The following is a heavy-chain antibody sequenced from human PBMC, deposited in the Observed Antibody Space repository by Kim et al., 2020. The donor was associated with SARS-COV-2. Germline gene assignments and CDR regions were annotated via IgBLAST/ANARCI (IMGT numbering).Heavy chain of an antibody. J-gene: IGHJ4*02. CDR3: ADSSGWYYFDY. CDR1: GFTFSSYA. Sequence: GGSLRLSCAASGFTFSSYAMSWVRQAPGKGLEWVSAICGSGGSTYYADSVKGRFTISRDNSKNTLYLQMNSLRAEDTAVYYCADSSGWYYFDYWGQGALVTVSS. CDR2: ICGSGGST. D-gene: IGHD6-19*01. V-gene: IGHV3-23*01.